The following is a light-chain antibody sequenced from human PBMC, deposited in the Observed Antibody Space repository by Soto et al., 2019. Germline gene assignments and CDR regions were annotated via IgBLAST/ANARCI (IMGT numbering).Light chain of an antibody. CDR2: EAT. V-gene: IGLV2-14*02. Sequence: QSALTQPASVSGSPGQSITISCTGTSSDVGSYKFVSWYQQHPGKAPKLMIYEATKRPSGVSSRFSGSKSGNTASLTVSGLQAEDEADYYCSSYAGSNNLPFGGGTKLTVL. J-gene: IGLJ3*02. CDR3: SSYAGSNNLP. CDR1: SSDVGSYKF.